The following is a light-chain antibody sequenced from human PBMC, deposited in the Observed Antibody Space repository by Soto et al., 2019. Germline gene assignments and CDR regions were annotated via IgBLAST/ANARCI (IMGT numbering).Light chain of an antibody. CDR1: SSDVGGYNY. Sequence: QSVLTQPRSVSGSPGQSVTISCTGTSSDVGGYNYVSCYQQHPGKAPKQMIYDVTRRPSGVPDRFSGSKSGNTASLTISGLQAEDEADYYCCSNAGSYTFVFGAGTKVTV. CDR2: DVT. J-gene: IGLJ1*01. V-gene: IGLV2-11*01. CDR3: CSNAGSYTFV.